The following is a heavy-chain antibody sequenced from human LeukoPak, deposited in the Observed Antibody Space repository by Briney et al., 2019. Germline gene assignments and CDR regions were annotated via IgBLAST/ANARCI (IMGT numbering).Heavy chain of an antibody. CDR3: ARDLAPYSSSWYDAWCAFDI. Sequence: PGGSLRLSCAASGFTFSSYAMSWVRQAPGKGLEWVSAISGSGGSTYYADSVKGRFTISRDNSKNTLYLQMNSLRAEDTAVYYCARDLAPYSSSWYDAWCAFDIWGQGTMVTVSS. J-gene: IGHJ3*02. D-gene: IGHD6-13*01. CDR2: ISGSGGST. CDR1: GFTFSSYA. V-gene: IGHV3-23*01.